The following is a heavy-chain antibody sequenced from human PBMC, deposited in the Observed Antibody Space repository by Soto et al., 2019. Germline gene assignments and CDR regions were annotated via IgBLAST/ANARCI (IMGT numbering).Heavy chain of an antibody. Sequence: SETLSLTCTVSGGSISSGGYYWSWIRQHPGKGLEWIGYIYYSGSTYYNPSLKSRVTISVDTSKNQFSLKLSSVTAADTAVYYCARSTNGADDAFDIWGQGTMVTV. D-gene: IGHD1-1*01. CDR2: IYYSGST. CDR1: GGSISSGGYY. J-gene: IGHJ3*02. CDR3: ARSTNGADDAFDI. V-gene: IGHV4-31*03.